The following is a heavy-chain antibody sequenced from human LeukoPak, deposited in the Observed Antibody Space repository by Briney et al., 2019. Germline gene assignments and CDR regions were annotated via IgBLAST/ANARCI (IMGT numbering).Heavy chain of an antibody. D-gene: IGHD2-2*01. CDR2: IKQDGSEK. J-gene: IGHJ4*02. V-gene: IGHV3-7*01. Sequence: GGFLRLSCAASGFTFSSYSMNWVRQAPGKGLEWVANIKQDGSEKYYVDSVKGRFTISRDNAKNSLYLQMNSLRAEDTAVYYCARGPGGSSLFDYWGQGTLVTVSS. CDR1: GFTFSSYS. CDR3: ARGPGGSSLFDY.